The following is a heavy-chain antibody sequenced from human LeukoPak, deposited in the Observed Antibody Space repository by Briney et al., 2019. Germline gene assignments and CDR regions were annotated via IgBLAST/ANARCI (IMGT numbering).Heavy chain of an antibody. D-gene: IGHD4-17*01. CDR3: ARVGVRYGDFPN. V-gene: IGHV1-2*06. J-gene: IGHJ1*01. Sequence: ASVKVSCKASGYTFTGYYMHWVRQAPRQGLEWMGRINPNSGGTNYAQKFQGRVTMTRDTSISTAYMELSRLRSDDTAVYYCARVGVRYGDFPNWGQGTLVTVSS. CDR2: INPNSGGT. CDR1: GYTFTGYY.